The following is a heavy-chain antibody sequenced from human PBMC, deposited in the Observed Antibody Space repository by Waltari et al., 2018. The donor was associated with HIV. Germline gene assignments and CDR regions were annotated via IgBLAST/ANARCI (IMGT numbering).Heavy chain of an antibody. CDR2: INHSGTT. CDR1: GGSFSGYF. D-gene: IGHD3-10*01. Sequence: QVQLQQCGAGLLKPSETLSLTCDIYGGSFSGYFWTWVRQSPGKGLEWIGEINHSGTTNYNPSLKSRVSLSADTSKKQFSLNLTSVTAADTAVYYCARVWAAPYYFGTDPWGQGTQVTVSS. J-gene: IGHJ5*02. V-gene: IGHV4-34*01. CDR3: ARVWAAPYYFGTDP.